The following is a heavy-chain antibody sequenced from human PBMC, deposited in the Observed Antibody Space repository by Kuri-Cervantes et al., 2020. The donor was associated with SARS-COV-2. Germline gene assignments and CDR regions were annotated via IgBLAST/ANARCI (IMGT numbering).Heavy chain of an antibody. J-gene: IGHJ5*02. Sequence: SETLSLTCIVSGGSISKNYWSWIRQPPGKGLEWIGDIYKSGSIKTNPSLKTRVTISVDTSKNQLSLRVSSVTAADTAVYFCAKYGTDDYLSTYFGRGTRFDPWGQGTLVTVSS. CDR1: GGSISKNY. CDR2: IYKSGSI. V-gene: IGHV4-59*01. D-gene: IGHD3-3*01. CDR3: AKYGTDDYLSTYFGRGTRFDP.